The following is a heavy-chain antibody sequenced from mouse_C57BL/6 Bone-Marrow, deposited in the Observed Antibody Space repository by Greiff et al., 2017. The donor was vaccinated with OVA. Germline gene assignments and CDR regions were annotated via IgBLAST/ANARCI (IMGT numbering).Heavy chain of an antibody. Sequence: VMLVESGPGLVQPSQSLSITCTVSGFSFTRYGVHWVRQSPGKGLEWLGVIWSGGSTDSNAAFISRLSISKDNSKSQVFFKMNSLQADDTAIYYCARRGIYDGYLFDYWGQGTTLTVSS. J-gene: IGHJ2*01. D-gene: IGHD2-3*01. V-gene: IGHV2-2*01. CDR1: GFSFTRYG. CDR2: IWSGGST. CDR3: ARRGIYDGYLFDY.